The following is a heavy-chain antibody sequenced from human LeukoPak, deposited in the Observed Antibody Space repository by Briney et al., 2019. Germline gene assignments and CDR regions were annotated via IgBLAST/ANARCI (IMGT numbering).Heavy chain of an antibody. CDR3: TTYYVGEGGRGH. CDR2: SGSP. J-gene: IGHJ4*02. CDR1: GGSVSSAGYH. V-gene: IGHV4-61*08. D-gene: IGHD2-21*01. Sequence: SETLSLTCTVSGGSVSSAGYHWSWIRQAPGKGLKWIGHSGSPSYNPSLKSRVMISIDTSKNQFSLKVSTVTAADTAVYYCTTYYVGEGGRGHWGPGTLVTVSS.